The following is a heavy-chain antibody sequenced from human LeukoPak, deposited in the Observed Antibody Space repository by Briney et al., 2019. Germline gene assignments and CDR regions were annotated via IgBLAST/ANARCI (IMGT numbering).Heavy chain of an antibody. CDR1: GGSISSGGYY. J-gene: IGHJ5*02. V-gene: IGHV4-30-2*01. Sequence: SETLSLTCTVSGGSISSGGYYWSWIRQPPGKGLEWIGYIYHSGSTYYNPSLKSRVTISVDRSKNQFSLKLSSVTAADTAVYYCAREIGATIFGVSRDSDWFDPWGQGTLVTVSS. CDR3: AREIGATIFGVSRDSDWFDP. D-gene: IGHD3-3*01. CDR2: IYHSGST.